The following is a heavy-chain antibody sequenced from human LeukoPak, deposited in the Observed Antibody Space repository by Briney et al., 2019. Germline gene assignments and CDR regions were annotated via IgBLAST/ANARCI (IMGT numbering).Heavy chain of an antibody. D-gene: IGHD2-15*01. V-gene: IGHV4-4*02. CDR2: IYDSGST. J-gene: IGHJ6*02. CDR3: ARGPDIVVVVAATSGDYYYGMDV. CDR1: GFTFSSYSM. Sequence: GSLRLSCAASGFTFSSYSMNWVRQAPGKGLEWIGEIYDSGSTNYNPSLKSRVTISVDKSKNQFSLKLSSVTAADTAVYYCARGPDIVVVVAATSGDYYYGMDVWGQGTTVTV.